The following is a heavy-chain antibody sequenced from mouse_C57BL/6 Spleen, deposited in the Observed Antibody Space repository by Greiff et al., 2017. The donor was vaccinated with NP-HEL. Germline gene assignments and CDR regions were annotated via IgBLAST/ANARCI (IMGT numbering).Heavy chain of an antibody. V-gene: IGHV1-64*01. CDR3: AREGYDHDY. CDR1: GYTFTSYW. J-gene: IGHJ2*01. D-gene: IGHD2-3*01. Sequence: QVQLQQSGAELVKPGASVKLSCKASGYTFTSYWMHWVKQRPGQGLEWIGMIHPNSGSTNYNEKFKSKATLTVDKSSSTAYMQLSSLTSEDAAVYYCAREGYDHDYWGQGTTLTVSS. CDR2: IHPNSGST.